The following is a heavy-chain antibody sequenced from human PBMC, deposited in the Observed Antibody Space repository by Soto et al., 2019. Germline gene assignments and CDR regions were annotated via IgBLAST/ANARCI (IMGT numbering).Heavy chain of an antibody. Sequence: EVQLVESGGGLVQPGGSLRLSCAASGFSFSDAWMIWVRQAPGKGLQWVGRIKSKSDGETTDYAGPVKGRFAISRDDSKKTVYLRMNSLKTEDTATYFCTTQGGGDDIYFDYWGQGTLVAVSS. CDR1: GFSFSDAW. CDR3: TTQGGGDDIYFDY. CDR2: IKSKSDGETT. D-gene: IGHD3-16*01. J-gene: IGHJ4*02. V-gene: IGHV3-15*01.